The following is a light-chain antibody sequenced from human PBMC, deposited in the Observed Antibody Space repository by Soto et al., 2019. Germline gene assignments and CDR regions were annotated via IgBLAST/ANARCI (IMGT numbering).Light chain of an antibody. CDR3: QQYNNWPLT. Sequence: EIVLTQSPGILSLSPGERATLSCRASQSVSTTYLGWYQQKPGQPPRLLINGASSRATGIPDRFSGSGSGTDFTLTISRLAPEDFAVYYCQQYNNWPLTFGGGTKVEIK. J-gene: IGKJ4*01. V-gene: IGKV3-20*01. CDR1: QSVSTTY. CDR2: GAS.